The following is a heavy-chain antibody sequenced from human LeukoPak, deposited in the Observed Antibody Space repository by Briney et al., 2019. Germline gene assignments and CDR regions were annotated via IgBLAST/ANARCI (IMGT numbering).Heavy chain of an antibody. V-gene: IGHV3-23*01. CDR1: GFTFSSYA. CDR3: AKDPYSSSWNNWFDP. D-gene: IGHD6-13*01. J-gene: IGHJ5*02. CDR2: ISGSGGST. Sequence: GGSLRLSCAASGFTFSSYAMSWVRQAPGKGLEWVSAISGSGGSTCYADSVKGRFTISRDNSKNTLYLQMNSLRAEDTAVYYCAKDPYSSSWNNWFDPWGQGTLVTVSS.